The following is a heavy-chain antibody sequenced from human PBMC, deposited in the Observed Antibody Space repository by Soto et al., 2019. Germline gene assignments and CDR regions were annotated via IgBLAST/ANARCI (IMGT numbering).Heavy chain of an antibody. D-gene: IGHD6-6*01. CDR2: IYWDDGK. J-gene: IGHJ3*02. V-gene: IGHV2-5*02. CDR3: AYRPQSTFDI. Sequence: QITLTESGPTLVKPTQTLTLTCTFSGFSFSTSGLGVGWIRQPPGNALEWLALIYWDDGKRYSPSLKSRVTITKDTSKYQVILTMTNMDPVDTATYFCAYRPQSTFDIWGQGTVVTVSS. CDR1: GFSFSTSGLG.